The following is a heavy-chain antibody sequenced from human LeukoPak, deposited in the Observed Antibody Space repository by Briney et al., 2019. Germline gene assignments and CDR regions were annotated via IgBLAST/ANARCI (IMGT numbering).Heavy chain of an antibody. Sequence: GGSLRLSCAASGFTFSSYAMSWVRQAPGKGLEWVSAISGSGGSTYYADSVKGRFAISRDNSKNTLYLQMNSLRAEDTAVYYCAREGIAFGGPTTYDYWGQGTLLTVSS. CDR1: GFTFSSYA. CDR3: AREGIAFGGPTTYDY. V-gene: IGHV3-23*01. J-gene: IGHJ4*02. CDR2: ISGSGGST. D-gene: IGHD3-16*01.